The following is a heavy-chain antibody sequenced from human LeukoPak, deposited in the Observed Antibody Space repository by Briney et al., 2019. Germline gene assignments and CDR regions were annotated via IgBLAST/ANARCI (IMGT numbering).Heavy chain of an antibody. D-gene: IGHD3-16*01. CDR1: GGSISSSSYY. CDR2: IYYSGST. J-gene: IGHJ4*02. V-gene: IGHV4-39*02. Sequence: SEALSLTCTVSGGSISSSSYYWGWIRQPPGKGLEWIGSIYYSGSTYYNPSLKSRVTISVDTSKNQFSLKLSSVTAADTAVYYCARDQIMITFGGVSRYFDYWGQGTLVTVSS. CDR3: ARDQIMITFGGVSRYFDY.